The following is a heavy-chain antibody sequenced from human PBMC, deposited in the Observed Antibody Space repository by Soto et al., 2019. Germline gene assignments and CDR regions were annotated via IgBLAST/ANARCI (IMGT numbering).Heavy chain of an antibody. CDR1: GGTFSSYA. CDR3: ARVPYIVVVTVTYSGWFDP. V-gene: IGHV1-69*12. J-gene: IGHJ5*02. D-gene: IGHD2-21*02. CDR2: IIPIFGTA. Sequence: QVQLVQSGAEVKKPGSSVKVSCKASGGTFSSYAISWVRQAPGQGLEWMGGIIPIFGTANYAQKCQGRVTITADESTSTAYMELSSLRSEVTAVYYCARVPYIVVVTVTYSGWFDPWGQGTLATVSS.